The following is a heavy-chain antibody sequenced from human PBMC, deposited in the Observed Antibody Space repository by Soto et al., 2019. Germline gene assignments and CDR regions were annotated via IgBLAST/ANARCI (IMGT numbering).Heavy chain of an antibody. J-gene: IGHJ6*02. CDR2: INPSGGST. D-gene: IGHD3-3*01. V-gene: IGHV1-46*01. CDR1: GYTFTSYY. CDR3: ATHPPFGVVIPGDDPYYYYGMDV. Sequence: GASVKVSCKASGYTFTSYYMHWVRQAPGKGLEWMGIINPSGGSTIYAQKFQGRVTMTEDTSTDTAYMELSSLRSEDTAVYYCATHPPFGVVIPGDDPYYYYGMDVWGQGTTVTVSS.